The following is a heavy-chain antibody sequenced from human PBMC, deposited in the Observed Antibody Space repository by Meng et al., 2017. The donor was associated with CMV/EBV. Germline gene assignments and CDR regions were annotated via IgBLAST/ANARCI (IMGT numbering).Heavy chain of an antibody. CDR1: GFTFSSYG. D-gene: IGHD3-22*01. CDR2: IRYDGSNK. CDR3: ARDTITMIASDY. V-gene: IGHV3-30*02. J-gene: IGHJ4*02. Sequence: GGSLRLSCAASGFTFSSYGMHWVRQAPGKGLEWVAFIRYDGSNKYYADSVKGRFTISRDNSKNTLYLQMNSLRAEDTAVYYCARDTITMIASDYWGQGTLVTVSS.